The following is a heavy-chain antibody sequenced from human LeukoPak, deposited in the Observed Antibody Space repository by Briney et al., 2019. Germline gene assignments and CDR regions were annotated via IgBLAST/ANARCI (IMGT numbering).Heavy chain of an antibody. D-gene: IGHD2-21*02. V-gene: IGHV3-74*01. CDR3: ARGVTGSLSGLYGMDV. Sequence: GGSLRLSCAASGFTFSSYWMHWVRQAPGKGLVWVSRINSEGTSTNYADSVKGRFTISRDNAKNTLYLQMNSLRAEDTAVYYCARGVTGSLSGLYGMDVWGQGTTVTVSS. J-gene: IGHJ6*02. CDR1: GFTFSSYW. CDR2: INSEGTST.